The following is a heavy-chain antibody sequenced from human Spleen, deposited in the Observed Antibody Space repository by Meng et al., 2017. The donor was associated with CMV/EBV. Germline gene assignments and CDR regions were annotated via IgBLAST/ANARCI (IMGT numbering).Heavy chain of an antibody. V-gene: IGHV4-30-4*08. D-gene: IGHD6-13*01. CDR3: AREYHSSSWFGGIDY. Sequence: GGSISGGDYYWSWIRQPPGKGLEWIGYIYYNGRAYYNASLESRVTISVDTSNDQFSLKLTSVTAADTAVYYCAREYHSSSWFGGIDYWGQGALVTVSS. CDR2: IYYNGRA. J-gene: IGHJ4*02. CDR1: GGSISGGDYY.